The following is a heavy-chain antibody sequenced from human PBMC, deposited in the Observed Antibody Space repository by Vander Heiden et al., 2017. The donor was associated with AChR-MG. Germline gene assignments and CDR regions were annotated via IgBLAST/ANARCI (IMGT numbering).Heavy chain of an antibody. D-gene: IGHD6-19*01. V-gene: IGHV3-30-3*01. J-gene: IGHJ4*02. CDR1: GFTFSSYA. Sequence: QVQLVESGGGVVQPGRSLRLSCAASGFTFSSYAMHWVRQAPGKGLEWVAVISYDGSNKYYADSVKGRFTISRDNSKNTLYLQMNSLRAEDTAVYYCAREGSSGWSRNFDYWGQGTLVTVSS. CDR3: AREGSSGWSRNFDY. CDR2: ISYDGSNK.